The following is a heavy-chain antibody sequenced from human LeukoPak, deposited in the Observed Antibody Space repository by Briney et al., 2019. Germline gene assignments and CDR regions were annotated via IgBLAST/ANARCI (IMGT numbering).Heavy chain of an antibody. D-gene: IGHD2-2*01. V-gene: IGHV1-46*01. CDR2: INPSGGST. CDR3: ARGGADIVVVPGALIDY. CDR1: GYTFTSYY. J-gene: IGHJ4*02. Sequence: ASVKVSCKASGYTFTSYYMHWVRQAPGQGLEWMGIINPSGGSTSYAQKFQGRVTMTRDTSTSTVYMELSSLRSEDTAVYYCARGGADIVVVPGALIDYWGQGTLVTVSS.